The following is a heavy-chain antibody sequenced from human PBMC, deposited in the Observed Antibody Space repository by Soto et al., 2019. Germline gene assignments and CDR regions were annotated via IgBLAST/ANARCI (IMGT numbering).Heavy chain of an antibody. Sequence: QVQLVQSGAEVKKPGSSVKVSCKASGGTFSSYAISWVRQAPGQGLEWMGGIIPIFGTANYAQKFQGRVTITADEATSTAYMELSSLRSEDTAVYYCAREAGSSSWVRAYYFDYWGQGTLVTVSS. V-gene: IGHV1-69*12. J-gene: IGHJ4*02. CDR2: IIPIFGTA. CDR1: GGTFSSYA. CDR3: AREAGSSSWVRAYYFDY. D-gene: IGHD6-6*01.